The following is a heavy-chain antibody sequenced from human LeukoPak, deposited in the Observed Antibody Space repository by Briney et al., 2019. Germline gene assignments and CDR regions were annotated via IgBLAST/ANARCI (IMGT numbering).Heavy chain of an antibody. CDR2: IYTSGST. Sequence: PSQTLSLTCAVSGGSISSYYWSWIRQPAGKGLEWIGRIYTSGSTNYNPSLKSRVTMSVDTSKNQFSLKLSSVTAADTAVYYCARLDSSGYYFVFDYWGQGTLVTVSS. CDR1: GGSISSYY. CDR3: ARLDSSGYYFVFDY. V-gene: IGHV4-4*07. J-gene: IGHJ4*02. D-gene: IGHD3-22*01.